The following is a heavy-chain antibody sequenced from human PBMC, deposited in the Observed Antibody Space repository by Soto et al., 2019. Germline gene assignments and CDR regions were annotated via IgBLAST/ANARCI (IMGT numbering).Heavy chain of an antibody. J-gene: IGHJ6*02. Sequence: GGSLSLSCEASGFSFSTYSMHWVRQAPGKGLEWVSSIGRRSDIYYADSVKGRFTISRDNAKNSVSLQMNSLRDEGTAVYYCAREETAWPLAYGLDVWGQGTTVTVSS. D-gene: IGHD2-21*02. CDR1: GFSFSTYS. CDR3: AREETAWPLAYGLDV. CDR2: IGRRSDI. V-gene: IGHV3-21*01.